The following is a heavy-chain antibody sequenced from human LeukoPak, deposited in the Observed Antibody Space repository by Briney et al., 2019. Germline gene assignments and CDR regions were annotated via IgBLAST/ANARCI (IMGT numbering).Heavy chain of an antibody. Sequence: GGSLRLSCAASGFTFSSYAMHWVRQAPGKGLEYVSAISSNGGSTYYANSVKGRFTISRDNAKNSLYLQMNSLRAEDTAVYYCARVEWLRLTFDYWGQGTLVTVSS. CDR1: GFTFSSYA. CDR2: ISSNGGST. CDR3: ARVEWLRLTFDY. V-gene: IGHV3-64*01. J-gene: IGHJ4*02. D-gene: IGHD5-12*01.